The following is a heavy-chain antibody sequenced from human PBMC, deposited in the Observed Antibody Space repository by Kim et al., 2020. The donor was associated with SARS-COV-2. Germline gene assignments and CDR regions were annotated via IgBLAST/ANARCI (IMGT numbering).Heavy chain of an antibody. CDR1: GFTFSSFS. J-gene: IGHJ4*02. CDR2: ISKSTSTI. CDR3: ARDEGDRYGGDY. D-gene: IGHD3-16*01. Sequence: GGSLRLSCAASGFTFSSFSMSWVRQAPGKGLEWISYISKSTSTIYYADSVKGRFTISRDTARASLYLQMNSLRDEDTAVYYCARDEGDRYGGDYWGQGTLVTVSS. V-gene: IGHV3-48*02.